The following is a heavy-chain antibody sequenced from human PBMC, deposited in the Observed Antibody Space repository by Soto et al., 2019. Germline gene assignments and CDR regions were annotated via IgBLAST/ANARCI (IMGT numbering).Heavy chain of an antibody. Sequence: QVQLQESGPGLVKPSETLSLTCTVSGGSISSYYWSWIRQSPGKGLEWIGYIYYSGSTNYNPSLKSRVTISVDTSKNQFSLKLSSVTAADTAVYYCARIPWRHCSGGSCYLGGWFDPWGQGTLVTVSS. CDR2: IYYSGST. J-gene: IGHJ5*02. CDR3: ARIPWRHCSGGSCYLGGWFDP. CDR1: GGSISSYY. D-gene: IGHD2-15*01. V-gene: IGHV4-59*01.